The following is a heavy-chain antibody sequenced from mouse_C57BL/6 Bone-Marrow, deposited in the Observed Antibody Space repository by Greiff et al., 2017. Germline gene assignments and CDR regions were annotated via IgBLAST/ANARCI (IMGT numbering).Heavy chain of an antibody. CDR2: IHPNSGST. J-gene: IGHJ3*01. CDR1: GYTFTSYW. CDR3: ASQTAQATAY. V-gene: IGHV1-64*01. D-gene: IGHD3-2*02. Sequence: VQLQQPGAELVKPGASVTLSCKASGYTFTSYWMHWVKQRPGQGLEWIGMIHPNSGSTNYNEKFKSKATLTVDKSSSTAYMQSSSLTSEDSAVYYCASQTAQATAYWGQGTLVTVSA.